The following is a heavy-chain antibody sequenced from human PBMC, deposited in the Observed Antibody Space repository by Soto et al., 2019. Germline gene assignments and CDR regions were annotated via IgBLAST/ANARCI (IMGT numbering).Heavy chain of an antibody. D-gene: IGHD3-10*01. CDR1: GGSISSGGYY. CDR3: ARGGGGSGSYIWFDP. J-gene: IGHJ5*02. V-gene: IGHV4-31*03. CDR2: IYYSGRT. Sequence: QVQLQESGPGLVKPSQTLSLTCTVSGGSISSGGYYWSWIRQHPGKGLEWIWYIYYSGRTYYNPSLKSRVTLSVDTSKNQFSLKLSSVTAADTAVYYCARGGGGSGSYIWFDPWGQGTLVTVSS.